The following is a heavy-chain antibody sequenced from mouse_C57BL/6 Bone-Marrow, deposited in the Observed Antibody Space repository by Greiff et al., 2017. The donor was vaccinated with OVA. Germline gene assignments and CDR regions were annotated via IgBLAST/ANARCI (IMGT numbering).Heavy chain of an antibody. J-gene: IGHJ1*03. V-gene: IGHV14-4*01. CDR2: IDPENGDT. CDR1: GFNIKDDY. Sequence: DVHLVESGAELVRPGASVKLSCTASGFNIKDDYMHWVKQRPEQGLEWIGWIDPENGDTEYASKFQGKATITADTSSNTAYLQLSSLTSEDTAVYYCTIYSSTWYFDVWGTGTTVTVSS. D-gene: IGHD1-1*01. CDR3: TIYSSTWYFDV.